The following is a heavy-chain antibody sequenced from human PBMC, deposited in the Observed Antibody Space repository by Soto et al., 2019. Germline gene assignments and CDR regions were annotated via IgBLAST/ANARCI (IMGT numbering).Heavy chain of an antibody. CDR3: ASHDQYYYDSSGYLVY. Sequence: GGSLRLSCAASGFTFSSYAMSWVRQAPGKGLEWVSAISGSGGSTYYADSVKGQFTISRDNSKNTLYLQMNSLRAEDTAVYYCASHDQYYYDSSGYLVYWGQGTLVTVSS. J-gene: IGHJ4*02. CDR2: ISGSGGST. V-gene: IGHV3-23*01. CDR1: GFTFSSYA. D-gene: IGHD3-22*01.